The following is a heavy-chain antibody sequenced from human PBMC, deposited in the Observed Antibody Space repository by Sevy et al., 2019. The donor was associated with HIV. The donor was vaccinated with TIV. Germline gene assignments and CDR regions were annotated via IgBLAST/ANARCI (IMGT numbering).Heavy chain of an antibody. Sequence: ASVKVSCKASGYTFSSFGVSWVRQAPGQGLEWMGWIGAYNGNIKYAQNLQDRVTMTTDTSTSTAYMELTSLTSDDTAVYFCARISTVRGLFNYFDPWGQGTLVTDSS. CDR3: ARISTVRGLFNYFDP. J-gene: IGHJ5*02. CDR2: IGAYNGNI. V-gene: IGHV1-18*01. CDR1: GYTFSSFG. D-gene: IGHD3-10*01.